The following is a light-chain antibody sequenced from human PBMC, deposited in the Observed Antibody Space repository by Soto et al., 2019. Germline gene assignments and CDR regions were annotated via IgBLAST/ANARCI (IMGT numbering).Light chain of an antibody. V-gene: IGLV2-8*01. J-gene: IGLJ3*02. CDR1: SSDIGAYNY. CDR3: SSYAGSNDRRV. CDR2: EVS. Sequence: QSARTQPPSASGSPGQSVTISCTGTSSDIGAYNYVSWYQQHPGKAPKLMIHEVSKRPSGVPDRFSGSKSGNTASLTVSGLQAEDEADYYCSSYAGSNDRRVFGGGTKLTVL.